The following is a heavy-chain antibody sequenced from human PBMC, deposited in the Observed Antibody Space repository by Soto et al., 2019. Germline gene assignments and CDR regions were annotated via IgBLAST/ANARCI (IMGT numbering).Heavy chain of an antibody. Sequence: QVQLVESGGGVVQPGRSLRLSCAASGFTFSSYAMHWVRQAPGKGLEWVAVISYDGSNKYYADSVKGRFTISRDNSKNTLYLQMTSMRAEDTAVYYCARDVQYSYGHFDIWGQGTMVTVSS. J-gene: IGHJ3*02. D-gene: IGHD5-18*01. CDR2: ISYDGSNK. CDR1: GFTFSSYA. CDR3: ARDVQYSYGHFDI. V-gene: IGHV3-30-3*01.